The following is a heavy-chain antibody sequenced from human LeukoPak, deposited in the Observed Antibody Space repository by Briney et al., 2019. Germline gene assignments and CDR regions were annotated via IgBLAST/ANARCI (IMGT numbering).Heavy chain of an antibody. Sequence: VASVKVSCKASGGTFSSYAFSWVRQAPGQGLEWMGGIIPIFGTANYAQKFQGRVTITADESTSTAYMELSSLRSEGTAVYYCARSYYYDSNVYYDYWGQGTLVTVSS. CDR2: IIPIFGTA. V-gene: IGHV1-69*13. CDR1: GGTFSSYA. CDR3: ARSYYYDSNVYYDY. D-gene: IGHD3-22*01. J-gene: IGHJ4*02.